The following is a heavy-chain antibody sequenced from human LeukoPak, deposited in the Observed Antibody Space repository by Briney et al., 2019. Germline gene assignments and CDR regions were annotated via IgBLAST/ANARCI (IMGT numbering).Heavy chain of an antibody. D-gene: IGHD3-10*01. Sequence: ASVKVSCKASGYTFTSYAMYWVRQAPGQRLEWMGWINAGNGNTKYSQEFQGRVTITRDTSASTAYMELSSLRSEDMAVYYCARALNLKRGIYYFDYWGQGTLVTVSS. CDR2: INAGNGNT. V-gene: IGHV1-3*03. CDR1: GYTFTSYA. J-gene: IGHJ4*02. CDR3: ARALNLKRGIYYFDY.